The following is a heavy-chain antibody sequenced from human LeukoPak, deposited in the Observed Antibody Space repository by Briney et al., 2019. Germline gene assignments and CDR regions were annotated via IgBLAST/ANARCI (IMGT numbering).Heavy chain of an antibody. CDR3: AKDGLQLWLQSFDY. CDR2: ISGSGGST. V-gene: IGHV3-23*01. Sequence: PGGSLRLSCAASGFTFSSYAMSWVRQAPGKGLEWVSAISGSGGSTYYADSVKGRFTISRDNSKDTLYLQMNSLRAEGTAVYYCAKDGLQLWLQSFDYWGQGTLVTVSS. J-gene: IGHJ4*02. CDR1: GFTFSSYA. D-gene: IGHD5-18*01.